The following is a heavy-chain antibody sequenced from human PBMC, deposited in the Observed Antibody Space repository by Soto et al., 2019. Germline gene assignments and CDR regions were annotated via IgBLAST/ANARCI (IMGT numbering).Heavy chain of an antibody. CDR1: GESFSGYF. J-gene: IGHJ4*02. CDR3: ARRSPGVTVDY. V-gene: IGHV4-34*01. Sequence: QVRLQQWGTGLLKPSETLALTCGVYGESFSGYFWNWIRQPPGKGLEWVGEISHTGRDNYNPSLESXXTXFXXTSRNKFSRRVNSVTAADTAVYYCARRSPGVTVDYWGQGILVTVSS. CDR2: ISHTGRD. D-gene: IGHD2-2*01.